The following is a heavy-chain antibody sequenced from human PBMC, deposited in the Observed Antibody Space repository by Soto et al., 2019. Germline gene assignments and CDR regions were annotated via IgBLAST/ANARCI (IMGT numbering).Heavy chain of an antibody. Sequence: QVQLVQSGAEVKKPGSSVKVSCKASGGTFNTYNINWVRQAPGQGLEWMGGILPIFGTTNYAQRFQGRVTITADDSTSTGYMELSSLRSEDPGVYYCARDQTGDSYYYYYGIDVWGQRTKVNV. D-gene: IGHD7-27*01. V-gene: IGHV1-69*01. CDR2: ILPIFGTT. CDR1: GGTFNTYN. J-gene: IGHJ6*02. CDR3: ARDQTGDSYYYYYGIDV.